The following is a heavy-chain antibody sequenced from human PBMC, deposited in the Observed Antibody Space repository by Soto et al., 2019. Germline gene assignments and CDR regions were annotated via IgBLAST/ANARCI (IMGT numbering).Heavy chain of an antibody. CDR1: GGSFSDFH. Sequence: SETLSLTCAVYGGSFSDFHWSWIRQPPGKGLEWIGEIHHRGNTNYNPSLRSRVTMSVDTSQNQFSLKMTSVTAADTAVYYCARTHYYMDVWGKGTTVTVSS. CDR3: ARTHYYMDV. CDR2: IHHRGNT. V-gene: IGHV4-34*01. J-gene: IGHJ6*03.